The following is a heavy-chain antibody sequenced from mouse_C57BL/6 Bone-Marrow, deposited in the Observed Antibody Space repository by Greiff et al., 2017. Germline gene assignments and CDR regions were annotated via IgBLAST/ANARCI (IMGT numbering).Heavy chain of an antibody. J-gene: IGHJ3*01. CDR3: ARNKGAWFAY. V-gene: IGHV1-81*01. Sequence: QVQLQQSGAELARPGASVKLSCKASGYTFASYGISWVKQRTGQGLEWIGEIYPRSGNTYYNEKFKGKATLTADKSSSTAYMELRSLTSEDSAGYFCARNKGAWFAYWGQGTLVTVSA. CDR1: GYTFASYG. D-gene: IGHD3-3*01. CDR2: IYPRSGNT.